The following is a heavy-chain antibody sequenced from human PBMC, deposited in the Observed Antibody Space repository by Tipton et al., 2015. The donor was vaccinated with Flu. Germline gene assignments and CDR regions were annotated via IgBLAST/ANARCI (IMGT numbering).Heavy chain of an antibody. Sequence: CAASGFTFGNYWMSWVRQAPGKGLEWVANIKQDGSEKYYVDSVKGRFTISGDNAKNSLFLQMNSLRAEDTALYYCARGFAGGPGLYYFDYWGQGTPVSVSS. D-gene: IGHD3-16*01. V-gene: IGHV3-7*01. CDR1: GFTFGNYW. J-gene: IGHJ4*02. CDR2: IKQDGSEK. CDR3: ARGFAGGPGLYYFDY.